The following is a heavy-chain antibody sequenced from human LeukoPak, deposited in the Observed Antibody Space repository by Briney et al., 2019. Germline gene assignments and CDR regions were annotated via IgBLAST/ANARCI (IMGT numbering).Heavy chain of an antibody. Sequence: GGSLRLSCAASGFIFSSYVMHWVRQAPGKGLEWVAFIRYDGSNKYYADSVKGRFTISRDNSKNTLYLQMNSLRAEDTAVYYCAKDRNDILTGCFDYWGQGTLVTVSS. V-gene: IGHV3-30*02. CDR2: IRYDGSNK. CDR3: AKDRNDILTGCFDY. J-gene: IGHJ4*02. CDR1: GFIFSSYV. D-gene: IGHD3-9*01.